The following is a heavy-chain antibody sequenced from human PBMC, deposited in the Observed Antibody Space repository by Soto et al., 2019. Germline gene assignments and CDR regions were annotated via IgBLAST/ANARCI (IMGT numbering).Heavy chain of an antibody. Sequence: SVKVSCKASGGTFSSYAISWVRQAPGQGLEWMGGIIPIFGTANYAQKFQGRVTITADESTSTAYMELSSLRSEDTAVYYCARAHCSGGSCYSSYYYYGIDVWGQGTTVTVS. CDR2: IIPIFGTA. CDR3: ARAHCSGGSCYSSYYYYGIDV. J-gene: IGHJ6*02. D-gene: IGHD2-15*01. V-gene: IGHV1-69*13. CDR1: GGTFSSYA.